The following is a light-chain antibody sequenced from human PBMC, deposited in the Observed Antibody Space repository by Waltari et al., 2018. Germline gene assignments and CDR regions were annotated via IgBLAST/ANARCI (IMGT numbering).Light chain of an antibody. CDR1: QDISNY. Sequence: DIQMTQSPSSLSASVGDRVTITCQASQDISNYLNWYQQKAGNAPKLLIYDASNLETGVPSRFSGGGSGTHFTFTISSLQPEDIATYYCQHYDNLPPPSYTFGQGTKLEI. CDR2: DAS. CDR3: QHYDNLPPPSYT. V-gene: IGKV1-33*01. J-gene: IGKJ2*01.